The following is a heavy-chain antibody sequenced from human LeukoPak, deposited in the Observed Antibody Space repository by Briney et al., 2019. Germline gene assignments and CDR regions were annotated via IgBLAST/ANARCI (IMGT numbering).Heavy chain of an antibody. CDR2: IYSGGSA. CDR1: GFIVSSNY. Sequence: GGSLRLSCAASGFIVSSNYMSWVRQAPGKGLEWVSVIYSGGSAYYADSVKGRFTISRDNSKNTLYLQMNSLRAEDTAVYYCARGGGSYYASYFDYWGQGTLVTVSS. J-gene: IGHJ4*02. D-gene: IGHD1-26*01. V-gene: IGHV3-53*01. CDR3: ARGGGSYYASYFDY.